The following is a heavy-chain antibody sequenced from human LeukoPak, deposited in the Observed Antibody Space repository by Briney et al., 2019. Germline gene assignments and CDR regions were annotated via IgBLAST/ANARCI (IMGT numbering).Heavy chain of an antibody. Sequence: GGSLRLSCAASGFTFSSYAMSWGREAPGKGLEWVSAISGSGGSTYYADSVKGRFTISRDNSKNTLYLQMNSLRAEDTAVYYCATAPYDSSGYYYVFVRFDYWGQGTLVTVSS. V-gene: IGHV3-23*01. CDR1: GFTFSSYA. CDR3: ATAPYDSSGYYYVFVRFDY. D-gene: IGHD3-22*01. CDR2: ISGSGGST. J-gene: IGHJ4*02.